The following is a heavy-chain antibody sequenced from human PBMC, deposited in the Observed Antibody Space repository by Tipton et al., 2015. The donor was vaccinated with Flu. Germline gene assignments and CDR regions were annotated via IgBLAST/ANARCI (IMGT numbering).Heavy chain of an antibody. CDR1: GDSIGSDYY. Sequence: TLSLTCSVSGDSIGSDYYWGWIRQPPGKGLEWIGNVHQTGRTYYNPSLKSRVTISVDTAKNQFSQRLNSVTASDTAVYYCARSTYYYGSGSSDYWGQGTLVTVSS. CDR3: ARSTYYYGSGSSDY. J-gene: IGHJ4*02. CDR2: VHQTGRT. V-gene: IGHV4-38-2*01. D-gene: IGHD3-10*01.